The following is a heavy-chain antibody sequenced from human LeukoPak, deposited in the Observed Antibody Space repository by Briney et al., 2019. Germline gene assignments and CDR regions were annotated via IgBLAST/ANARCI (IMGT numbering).Heavy chain of an antibody. D-gene: IGHD3-22*01. CDR3: AREEIDYYFDY. J-gene: IGHJ4*02. V-gene: IGHV4-61*02. Sequence: PSETLSLTCTVSGGSISSGSYYWSWIRQPAGKGLEWIGRIYTSGSTNYNPSLKSRVTISVDTSKSQFSLKLSSVTAADTAVYYCAREEIDYYFDYWGQGTLVTVSS. CDR2: IYTSGST. CDR1: GGSISSGSYY.